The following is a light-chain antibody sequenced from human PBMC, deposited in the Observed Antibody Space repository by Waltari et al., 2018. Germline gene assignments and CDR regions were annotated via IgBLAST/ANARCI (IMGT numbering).Light chain of an antibody. V-gene: IGKV3-11*01. J-gene: IGKJ4*01. CDR1: QGVSSY. CDR3: QQRSNGPLT. CDR2: GAS. Sequence: IVLTQSPATLSSSPGESATLSCRASQGVSSYFAWYQQQRRQAPRLLIYGASNRAPGIPARFSGSGSGTDFTLTISTLEPEDFAVYYCQQRSNGPLTFGGGTKVEIK.